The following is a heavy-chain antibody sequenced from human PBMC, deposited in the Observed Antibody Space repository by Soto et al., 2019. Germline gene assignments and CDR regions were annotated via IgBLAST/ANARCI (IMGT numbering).Heavy chain of an antibody. CDR3: AILRFGEYHGGMDV. CDR2: ISSSSSTI. D-gene: IGHD3-10*01. V-gene: IGHV3-48*02. CDR1: GFTFSSYS. Sequence: GGSLRLSCAASGFTFSSYSMNWVRQAPGKGLEWVSYISSSSSTIYYADSVKGRFTISRDNAKNSLYLQMNSLRDEDTAVYYCAILRFGEYHGGMDVWGQGTTVTVSS. J-gene: IGHJ6*02.